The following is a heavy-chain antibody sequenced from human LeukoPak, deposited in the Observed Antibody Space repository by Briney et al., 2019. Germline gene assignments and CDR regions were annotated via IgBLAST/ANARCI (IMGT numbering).Heavy chain of an antibody. CDR2: ISGSGGST. CDR1: GFTFTSYA. Sequence: GGSLRLSCAASGFTFTSYAMSWVRQVSGKGLEWVSVISGSGGSTYYADSVKGRFTISRDNSKNTLYLQMKSLRAEDTAVYYCAKRKLDYDFWSGFYYWGQGTLVTVSS. V-gene: IGHV3-23*01. J-gene: IGHJ4*02. CDR3: AKRKLDYDFWSGFYY. D-gene: IGHD3-3*01.